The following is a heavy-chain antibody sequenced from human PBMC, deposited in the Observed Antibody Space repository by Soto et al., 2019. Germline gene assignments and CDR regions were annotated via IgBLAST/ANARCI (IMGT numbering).Heavy chain of an antibody. V-gene: IGHV4-4*02. Sequence: SETLSLTCAVSGGSISSSNWWSWVRQPPGKGLEWIGEIYHSGSTNYNPSLKSRVTISVDKSKNQFSLKLSSVTAADTAVYYCARRSIAARYNWFDLWGQGTLVTVSA. J-gene: IGHJ5*02. D-gene: IGHD6-6*01. CDR3: ARRSIAARYNWFDL. CDR2: IYHSGST. CDR1: GGSISSSNW.